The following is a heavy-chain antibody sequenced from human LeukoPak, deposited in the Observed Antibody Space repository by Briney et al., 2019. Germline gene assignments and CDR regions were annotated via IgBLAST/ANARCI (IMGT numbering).Heavy chain of an antibody. CDR1: GFTFSSYA. CDR2: ISGSGGST. V-gene: IGHV3-23*01. Sequence: QPGGSLRLSCAASGFTFSSYAMSWVRQAPGKGLEWVSAISGSGGSTYNADSVKGRFTISRDNSKNTLYLQMNSLRAEDTAVYYCAKGLASYYYYGMDVWGQGTTVTVSS. CDR3: AKGLASYYYYGMDV. J-gene: IGHJ6*02. D-gene: IGHD3-16*01.